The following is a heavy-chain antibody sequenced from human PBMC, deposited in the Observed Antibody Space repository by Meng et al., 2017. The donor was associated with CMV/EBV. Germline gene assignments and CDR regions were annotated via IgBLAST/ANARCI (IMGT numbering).Heavy chain of an antibody. Sequence: GESLKISCAASGFTFSSYGMHWVRQAPGKGLEWVAFIRYDGSNKYYADSVKGRFTISRDNSKNTLYLQMNSLRAEDTAVYYCARGQDDSSGYYYGLAYWGQGTLVTVSS. CDR2: IRYDGSNK. D-gene: IGHD3-22*01. CDR1: GFTFSSYG. CDR3: ARGQDDSSGYYYGLAY. V-gene: IGHV3-30*02. J-gene: IGHJ4*02.